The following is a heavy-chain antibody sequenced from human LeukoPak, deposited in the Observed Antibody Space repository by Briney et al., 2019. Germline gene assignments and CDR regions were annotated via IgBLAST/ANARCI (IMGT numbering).Heavy chain of an antibody. V-gene: IGHV4-59*08. CDR1: GGSITNYY. D-gene: IGHD1-14*01. Sequence: SETLSLTCTVSGGSITNYYWSWTRQPPGKGLEWIGYIYYSGTTNYNPSLKSRVTISVDTSKSQFSLNLTSVTAADTAVYYCARVEGQNRPPLFGGQGPRVTVS. CDR2: IYYSGTT. CDR3: ARVEGQNRPPLF. J-gene: IGHJ4*02.